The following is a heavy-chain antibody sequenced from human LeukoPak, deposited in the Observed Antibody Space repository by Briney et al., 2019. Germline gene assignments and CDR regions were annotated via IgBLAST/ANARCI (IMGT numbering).Heavy chain of an antibody. CDR1: GGSISSYY. D-gene: IGHD3-10*01. Sequence: SETLSLTCTVSGGSISSYYWSWIRQPPGKGLEWIGYIYYSGGTNYNPSLKSRVTISVDTSKNQFSLKLSSVTAADTAVYYCARVGGLLWFGTFDYWGQGTLVTVSS. CDR3: ARVGGLLWFGTFDY. V-gene: IGHV4-59*01. J-gene: IGHJ4*02. CDR2: IYYSGGT.